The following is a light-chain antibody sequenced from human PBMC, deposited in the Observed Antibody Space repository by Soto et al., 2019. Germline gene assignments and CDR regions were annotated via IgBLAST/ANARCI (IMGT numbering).Light chain of an antibody. CDR3: SSYTSSSTLV. J-gene: IGLJ2*01. CDR1: SSDVGGYNY. V-gene: IGLV2-14*01. CDR2: EVS. Sequence: QSVLTQPASVSGSPGQSITISCTGTSSDVGGYNYVSWYQQHPGKAPKLMIYEVSNRPSGVSNRFSGSKSGNTASLTISGLKDEDEADYYCSSYTSSSTLVFGGGTKLTVL.